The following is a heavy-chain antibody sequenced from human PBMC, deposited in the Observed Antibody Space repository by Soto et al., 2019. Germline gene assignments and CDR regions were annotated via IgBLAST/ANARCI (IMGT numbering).Heavy chain of an antibody. D-gene: IGHD3-22*01. CDR1: GGSVSGGTCS. J-gene: IGHJ4*02. Sequence: SETLALTCTVFGGSVSGGTCSGSWIPEPPGKGLEWIGYIYYSGSTNYNPSLKSRVTISVDTSKNQFSLKLSSVTDADTAVYYCARESGYYDSSGYSYVVDYWGQGTLVTVSS. V-gene: IGHV4-61*01. CDR3: ARESGYYDSSGYSYVVDY. CDR2: IYYSGST.